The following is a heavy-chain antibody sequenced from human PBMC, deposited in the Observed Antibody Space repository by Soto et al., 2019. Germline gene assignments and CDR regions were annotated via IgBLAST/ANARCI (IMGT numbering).Heavy chain of an antibody. CDR1: GYIFANDW. V-gene: IGHV5-51*01. CDR3: ARRVAAHPYFDF. J-gene: IGHJ4*02. D-gene: IGHD6-6*01. Sequence: LKISCKGSGYIFANDWIAWVRQMPGKGLEWMGIIFPGDSDTRYSPSFQGQVTISADKSINTAYLQWSSLKASDTAVYYCARRVAAHPYFDFWGQGALVTVSS. CDR2: IFPGDSDT.